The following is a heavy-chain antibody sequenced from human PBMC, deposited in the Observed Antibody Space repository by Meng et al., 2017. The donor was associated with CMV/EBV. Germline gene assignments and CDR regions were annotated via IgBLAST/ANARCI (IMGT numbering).Heavy chain of an antibody. V-gene: IGHV3-30-3*01. J-gene: IGHJ3*02. D-gene: IGHD3-22*01. Sequence: GESLKISCAASGFTFSSYAMHWVRQAPGKGLEWVAVISYDGSNKYYADSVKGRFTISGDNSKNTLYLQMNSLRAEDTAVYYCARDSDSSGYYGAFDIWGQGTMVTVSS. CDR2: ISYDGSNK. CDR1: GFTFSSYA. CDR3: ARDSDSSGYYGAFDI.